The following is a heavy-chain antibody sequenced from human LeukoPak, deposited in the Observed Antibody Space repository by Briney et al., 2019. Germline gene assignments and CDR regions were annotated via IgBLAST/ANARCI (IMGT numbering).Heavy chain of an antibody. V-gene: IGHV5-10-1*01. J-gene: IGHJ4*02. D-gene: IGHD6-19*01. CDR2: IDPSDSYT. CDR3: ARHGPAVAGTEYDY. CDR1: GYSFTTYS. Sequence: GESLRISCKGSGYSFTTYSSSWVRQMPGKGLEWMGRIDPSDSYTNYSPSFQGHVTISADKSISTAYLQWSSLKASDTAMYYCARHGPAVAGTEYDYWGQGTLVTVSS.